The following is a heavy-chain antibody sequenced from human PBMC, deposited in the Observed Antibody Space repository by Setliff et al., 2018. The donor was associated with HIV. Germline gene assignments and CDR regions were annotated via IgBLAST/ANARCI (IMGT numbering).Heavy chain of an antibody. D-gene: IGHD6-19*01. CDR3: IIAYSSGWLAPMGFDS. CDR1: GGSISTYF. V-gene: IGHV4-4*08. J-gene: IGHJ4*02. Sequence: PSETLSLTCTVSGGSISTYFWTWIRQPPGKGLEWIGYIYTSGSTYYNPSLKSRAIISVDTSKNQFSLKLSSVTAADTAVYYCIIAYSSGWLAPMGFDSWGQGTLVTVSS. CDR2: IYTSGST.